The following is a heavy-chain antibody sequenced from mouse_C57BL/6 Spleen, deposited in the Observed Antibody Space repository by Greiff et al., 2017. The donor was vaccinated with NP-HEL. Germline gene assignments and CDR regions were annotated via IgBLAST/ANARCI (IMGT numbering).Heavy chain of an antibody. J-gene: IGHJ4*01. CDR2: INPGSGGT. Sequence: VQLQQSGAELVRPGTSVKVSCKASGYAFTNYLIEWVKQRPGQGLEWIGVINPGSGGTNYNEKFKGKATLTADKSSSTAYMQLSRLTSEDSAVYCCARYGNPYAMDYWGQRTSVTVSS. CDR3: ARYGNPYAMDY. CDR1: GYAFTNYL. V-gene: IGHV1-54*01. D-gene: IGHD2-1*01.